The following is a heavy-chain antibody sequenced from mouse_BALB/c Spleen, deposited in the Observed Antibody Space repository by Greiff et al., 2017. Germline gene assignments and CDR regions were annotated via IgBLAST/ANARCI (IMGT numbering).Heavy chain of an antibody. V-gene: IGHV5-12-1*01. J-gene: IGHJ3*01. D-gene: IGHD2-4*01. Sequence: EVQVVESGGGLVKPGGSLKLSCAASGFAFSSYDMSWVRQTPEKRLEWVAYISSGGGSTYYPDTVKGRFTISRDNAKNTLYLQMSSLKSEDTAMYYCARQDYDQAWFAYWGQGTLVTVSA. CDR1: GFAFSSYD. CDR2: ISSGGGST. CDR3: ARQDYDQAWFAY.